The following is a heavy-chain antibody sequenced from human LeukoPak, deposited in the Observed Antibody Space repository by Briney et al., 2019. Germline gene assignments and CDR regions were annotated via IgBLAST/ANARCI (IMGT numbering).Heavy chain of an antibody. Sequence: PGGSLKLSCAASGFTFSGSAMHRVRQASGKGLEWVGRIRSKANSYATAYAASVKGRFTISRDDSKNTAYLQMNSLKTEDTAVYYCTRHGETVADDWGQGTLVTVSS. CDR1: GFTFSGSA. CDR3: TRHGETVADD. J-gene: IGHJ4*02. CDR2: IRSKANSYAT. V-gene: IGHV3-73*01. D-gene: IGHD4-23*01.